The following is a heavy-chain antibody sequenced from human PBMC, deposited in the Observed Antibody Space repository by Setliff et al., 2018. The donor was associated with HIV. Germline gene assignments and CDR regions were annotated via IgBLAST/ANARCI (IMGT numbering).Heavy chain of an antibody. CDR1: GFTFSYCS. D-gene: IGHD3-10*01. CDR3: ASSGSGSYINWVGP. CDR2: ITSTGSTI. V-gene: IGHV3-48*01. J-gene: IGHJ5*02. Sequence: GGSLRLPCAASGFTFSYCSMNWVRQSPRKGLEWISYITSTGSTIFYADSVKGRFTISRDNDNNSGNCQMTSLRAEDTALYYCASSGSGSYINWVGPWGQGTLVTV.